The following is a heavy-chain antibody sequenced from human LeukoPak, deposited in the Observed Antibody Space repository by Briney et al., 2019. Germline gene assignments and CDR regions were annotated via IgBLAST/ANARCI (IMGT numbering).Heavy chain of an antibody. CDR3: ARQVGGYCSSTSCFWFDL. CDR2: INPNSGGT. Sequence: ASVKVSCKASGYTFTGYYMHWVRQAPGQGLEWMGRINPNSGGTNYAQKFQGRVTMTRDTSISTAYMELSRLRSDDTAVYYCARQVGGYCSSTSCFWFDLWGQGTLVTVSS. V-gene: IGHV1-2*06. CDR1: GYTFTGYY. D-gene: IGHD2-2*01. J-gene: IGHJ5*02.